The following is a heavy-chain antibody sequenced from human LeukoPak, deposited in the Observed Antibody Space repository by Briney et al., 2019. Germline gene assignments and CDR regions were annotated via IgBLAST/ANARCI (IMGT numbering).Heavy chain of an antibody. D-gene: IGHD3-3*01. CDR2: ISYDGSNT. CDR1: GFTFSSYA. J-gene: IGHJ4*02. CDR3: ARDHIKKRYYDFWSGLY. Sequence: GRSLRLSCAASGFTFSSYAMHWVRQAPGKGLEWVAVISYDGSNTYYADSVKGRFTISRDNSKNTLYLQMNSLRAEDTAVYYCARDHIKKRYYDFWSGLYWGQGTLVTVSS. V-gene: IGHV3-30-3*01.